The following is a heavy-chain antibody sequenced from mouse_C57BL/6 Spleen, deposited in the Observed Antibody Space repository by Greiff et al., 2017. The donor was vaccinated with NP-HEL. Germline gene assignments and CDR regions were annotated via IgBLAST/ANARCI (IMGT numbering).Heavy chain of an antibody. D-gene: IGHD2-4*01. Sequence: VQLQQPGAELVKPGASVKMSCKASGYTFTSYWITWVKQRPGQGLEWIGDIYPGSGSTNYNEKFKSKATLTVDTSSSPAYMQLSSLTSEYSAFYYCASYDYDESWFAYWGQGTLVTVSA. CDR1: GYTFTSYW. CDR2: IYPGSGST. V-gene: IGHV1-55*01. J-gene: IGHJ3*01. CDR3: ASYDYDESWFAY.